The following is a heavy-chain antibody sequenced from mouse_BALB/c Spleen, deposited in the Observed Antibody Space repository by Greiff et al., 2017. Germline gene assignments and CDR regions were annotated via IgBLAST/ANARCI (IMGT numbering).Heavy chain of an antibody. D-gene: IGHD3-1*01. CDR2: ISSGSSTI. J-gene: IGHJ2*01. CDR1: GFTFSSFG. V-gene: IGHV5-17*02. Sequence: EVKLVESGGGLVQPGGSRKLSCAASGFTFSSFGMHWVRQAPEKGLEWVAYISSGSSTIYYADTVKGRFTISRDNPKNTLFLQMTSLRSEDTAMYYCARSGLRSPYYFDYWGQGTTLTVSS. CDR3: ARSGLRSPYYFDY.